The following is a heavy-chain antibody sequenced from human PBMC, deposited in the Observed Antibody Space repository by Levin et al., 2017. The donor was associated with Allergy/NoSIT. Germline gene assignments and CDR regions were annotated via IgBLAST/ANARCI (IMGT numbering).Heavy chain of an antibody. CDR1: GGTFSSYT. V-gene: IGHV1-69*02. CDR2: IIPILGIA. D-gene: IGHD4-17*01. J-gene: IGHJ6*02. Sequence: SVKVSCKASGGTFSSYTISWVRQAPGQGLEWMGRIIPILGIANYAQKFQGRVTITADKSTSTAYMELSSLRSEDTAVYYCARSDGNYVPTDPDHYYYGMDVWGQGTTVTVSS. CDR3: ARSDGNYVPTDPDHYYYGMDV.